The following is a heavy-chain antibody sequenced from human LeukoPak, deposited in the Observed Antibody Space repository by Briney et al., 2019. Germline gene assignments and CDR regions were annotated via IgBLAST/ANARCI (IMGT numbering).Heavy chain of an antibody. D-gene: IGHD3-10*01. Sequence: GGSLRLSCAASGFTFSSYAMSWVRQAPGKGLEWVSAISGSGGSTYYADSVKGRFTISRDNSKNTLYLQMNGLRAEDTAVYYCARGPQTVIGFDYWGQGTLVTVSS. CDR3: ARGPQTVIGFDY. CDR2: ISGSGGST. J-gene: IGHJ4*02. V-gene: IGHV3-23*01. CDR1: GFTFSSYA.